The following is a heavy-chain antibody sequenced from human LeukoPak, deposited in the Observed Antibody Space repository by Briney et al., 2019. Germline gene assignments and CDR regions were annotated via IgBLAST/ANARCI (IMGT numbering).Heavy chain of an antibody. J-gene: IGHJ5*02. CDR3: ARPIVGATRGFDH. D-gene: IGHD1-26*01. CDR1: GGSFSGYY. V-gene: IGHV4-34*01. Sequence: PSETLSLTCAVYGGSFSGYYWSWIPQPPGKGLEWIGEINHSGSTNYNPSLKSRVTISVDTSKNQFSLKLSSVTAADTAVYYCARPIVGATRGFDHWGQGTLVTVSS. CDR2: INHSGST.